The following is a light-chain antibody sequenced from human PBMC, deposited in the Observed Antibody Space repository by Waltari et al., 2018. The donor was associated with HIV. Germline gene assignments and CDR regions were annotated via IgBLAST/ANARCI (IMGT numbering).Light chain of an antibody. CDR1: SSNIGSNY. V-gene: IGLV1-47*01. Sequence: QSVLTQPPSASGTPGQRVTISCSGSSSNIGSNYVYWYQQLPGTTPKLLIYRNNQRPSGVPDRFSGSKSGTSASLAISGLRSEDEADYYCTAWDASLSAVLFGGGTKLTVL. CDR2: RNN. J-gene: IGLJ2*01. CDR3: TAWDASLSAVL.